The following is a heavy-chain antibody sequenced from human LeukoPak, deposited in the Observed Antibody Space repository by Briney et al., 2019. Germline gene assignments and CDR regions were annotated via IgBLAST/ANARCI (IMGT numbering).Heavy chain of an antibody. CDR3: AREQWLARGVDY. V-gene: IGHV3-7*01. CDR1: GFTFSSYW. D-gene: IGHD6-19*01. J-gene: IGHJ4*02. Sequence: GGSLRLSCAASGFTFSSYWMTWVRQAPGKGLEWVAMIKEDGSEQYYVDSVKGRFTISRDNAKNSLSLQMNSLRAEDTAVYYCAREQWLARGVDYWGQGTLVTVSS. CDR2: IKEDGSEQ.